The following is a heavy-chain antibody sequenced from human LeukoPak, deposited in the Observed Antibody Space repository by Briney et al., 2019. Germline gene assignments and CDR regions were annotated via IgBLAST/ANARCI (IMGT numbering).Heavy chain of an antibody. J-gene: IGHJ4*02. CDR2: IDYSGGST. CDR1: GFTLSSYE. D-gene: IGHD3-10*01. Sequence: GGSLRLSCTASGFTLSSYEMSWIRQAPGKGLEWVSRIDYSGGSTYYADSVKGRFTISRDNSKNTLYLQMISLRAEDTAIYYCARERTPKHYYGSGTYYRYFDYWGQGTLVTVSS. CDR3: ARERTPKHYYGSGTYYRYFDY. V-gene: IGHV3-23*01.